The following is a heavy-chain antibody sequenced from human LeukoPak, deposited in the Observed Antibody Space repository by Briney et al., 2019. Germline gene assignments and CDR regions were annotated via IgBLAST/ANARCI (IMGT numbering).Heavy chain of an antibody. D-gene: IGHD6-13*01. CDR1: GFTFSSYG. V-gene: IGHV3-30*02. CDR2: IRYDGSNK. CDR3: AKQSRVYSSSWYPQGH. J-gene: IGHJ4*02. Sequence: PGGSLRLSCAASGFTFSSYGMHWVRQAPGKGLEWVAFIRYDGSNKYYADSVKGRFTISRDNSKNTLYLQMNSLRAEDTAVYYCAKQSRVYSSSWYPQGHWGQGTLVTVSS.